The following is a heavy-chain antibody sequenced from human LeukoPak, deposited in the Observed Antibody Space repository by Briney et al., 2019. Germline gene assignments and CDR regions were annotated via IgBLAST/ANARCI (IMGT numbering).Heavy chain of an antibody. CDR1: GGSISSSSYY. J-gene: IGHJ2*01. D-gene: IGHD3-22*01. CDR2: INHSGST. V-gene: IGHV4-39*07. Sequence: PSETLSLTCTVSGGSISSSSYYWSWIRQPPGKGLEWIGEINHSGSTNYNPSLKSRVTISVDTSKNQFSLKLSSVTAADTAVYYCASPRAYYYDSTPGYFDLWGRGTLVTVSS. CDR3: ASPRAYYYDSTPGYFDL.